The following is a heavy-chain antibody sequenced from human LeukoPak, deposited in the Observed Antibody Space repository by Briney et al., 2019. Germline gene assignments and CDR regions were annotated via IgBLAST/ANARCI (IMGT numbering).Heavy chain of an antibody. CDR3: AKDQIVVVS. J-gene: IGHJ4*02. D-gene: IGHD3-22*01. CDR1: GGSISTSSYY. CDR2: IYYSGST. Sequence: SETLSPTCTVSGGSISTSSYYWGWVRQPPGKGLEWIGYIYYSGSTNYNPSLKSRVTISLDTSKNQFSLNLTSVTAADTAVYYCAKDQIVVVSWGQGTLVTVSS. V-gene: IGHV4-61*01.